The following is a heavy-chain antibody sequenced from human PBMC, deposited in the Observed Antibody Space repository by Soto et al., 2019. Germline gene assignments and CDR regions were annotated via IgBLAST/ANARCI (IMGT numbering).Heavy chain of an antibody. CDR2: IIPIFGTA. Sequence: QVQLVQSGAEVKKPGSSVKVSCKASGGTFSSYAISWVRQAPGQGLEWMGGIIPIFGTANYAQKFQGRVTITADESTSTADMELSSMRSEDTAVYYCARPQLYYAFWSGYYTDYYGMDVWVQGTTVTVSS. CDR1: GGTFSSYA. D-gene: IGHD3-3*01. V-gene: IGHV1-69*01. J-gene: IGHJ6*02. CDR3: ARPQLYYAFWSGYYTDYYGMDV.